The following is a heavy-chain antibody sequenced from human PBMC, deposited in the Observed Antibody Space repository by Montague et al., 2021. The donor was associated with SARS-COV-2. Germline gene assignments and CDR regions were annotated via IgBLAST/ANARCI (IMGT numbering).Heavy chain of an antibody. CDR2: IYYSGST. CDR3: ASAIAVADTHYYYYGMDV. Sequence: TLSLTCTVSGGSISAGYYWTWIRQIPGKGLEWTGYIYYSGSTYYTPXXKSLVIWSINTSKHQFSLKVSSVTAADTAPYSCASAIAVADTHYYYYGMDVWGQGTTVTVSS. CDR1: GGSISAGYY. D-gene: IGHD6-19*01. V-gene: IGHV4-31*01. J-gene: IGHJ6*02.